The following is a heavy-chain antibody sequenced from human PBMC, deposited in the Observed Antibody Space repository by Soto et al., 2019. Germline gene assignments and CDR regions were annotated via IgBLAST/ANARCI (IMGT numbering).Heavy chain of an antibody. CDR2: IWYDGSNK. J-gene: IGHJ5*02. V-gene: IGHV3-33*01. D-gene: IGHD6-19*01. Sequence: QVQLVESGGGVVQPGRSLRLSCAASGFTFSSYGMHWVRQAPGKGLEWVAVIWYDGSNKYYAASVKGRFTISRDNSKNTLYLQMNSLRAEDTAVYYCARSGEWLRLGWFDPWGQGTLVTVSS. CDR1: GFTFSSYG. CDR3: ARSGEWLRLGWFDP.